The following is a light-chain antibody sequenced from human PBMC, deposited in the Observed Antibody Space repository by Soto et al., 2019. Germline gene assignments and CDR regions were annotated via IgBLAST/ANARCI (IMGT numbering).Light chain of an antibody. CDR3: QQYGSTPLT. CDR1: QSVRSNY. Sequence: ESVLTQAPDTLSLYPGERATLSCRASQSVRSNYLAWYQQKPGQAPRFLIYDASSRATGIPDRFSGSGSGTDFTLTISRLEPEDFAVYYCQQYGSTPLTFGGGTKVDIK. CDR2: DAS. V-gene: IGKV3-20*01. J-gene: IGKJ4*01.